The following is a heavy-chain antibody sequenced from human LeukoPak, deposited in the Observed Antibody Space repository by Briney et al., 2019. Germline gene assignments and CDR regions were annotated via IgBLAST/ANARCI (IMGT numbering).Heavy chain of an antibody. D-gene: IGHD3-22*01. CDR3: ARGSSYYDTRGLYGMDV. V-gene: IGHV3-21*01. J-gene: IGHJ6*02. CDR2: ISISSSYI. Sequence: GGSLRLSCAASGFTFSSYSMNWVRQAPGKGLEWFSSISISSSYIYYADSVKGRFTISRDNAKNSLYLQMNSLRAEDTAVYYCARGSSYYDTRGLYGMDVWGQGTTVTVSS. CDR1: GFTFSSYS.